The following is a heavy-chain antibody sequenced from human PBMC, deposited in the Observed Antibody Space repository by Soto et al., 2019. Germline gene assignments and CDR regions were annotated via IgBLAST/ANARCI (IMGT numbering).Heavy chain of an antibody. Sequence: TSETLSLTCSVPGGSIRRNIYYWGWIRQPPGKGLEWIATVHYSGSTYYTPSLKSRVTISADTSKNQFSLRLNSVTAADTAVYYCTRGGDPYKTGHWGQGTLVTVSS. CDR3: TRGGDPYKTGH. V-gene: IGHV4-39*01. D-gene: IGHD2-21*01. J-gene: IGHJ4*02. CDR1: GGSIRRNIYY. CDR2: VHYSGST.